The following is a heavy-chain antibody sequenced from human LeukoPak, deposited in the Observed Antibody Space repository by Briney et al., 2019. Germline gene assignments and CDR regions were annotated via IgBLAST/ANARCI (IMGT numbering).Heavy chain of an antibody. V-gene: IGHV4-39*07. Sequence: SETLSLTCTVSGGSISSSSYYWGWIRQPPGKGLEWIGSIYYSGSTYYNPSLKSRVTISVDTSENQFSLKLSSVTAADTAVYYCARAVGSWYYFDYWGQGTLVTVSS. J-gene: IGHJ4*02. CDR2: IYYSGST. D-gene: IGHD6-13*01. CDR3: ARAVGSWYYFDY. CDR1: GGSISSSSYY.